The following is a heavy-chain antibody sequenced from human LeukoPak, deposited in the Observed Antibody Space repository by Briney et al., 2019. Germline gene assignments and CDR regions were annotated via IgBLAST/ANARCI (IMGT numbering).Heavy chain of an antibody. CDR1: GGSFSGYY. V-gene: IGHV4-34*01. CDR3: ARAKASGYSYGYERWFDP. CDR2: INHSGST. D-gene: IGHD5-18*01. Sequence: PETLSLTCAVYGGSFSGYYWSWIRQPPGKGLEWIGEINHSGSTNYNPSLKSRVTISVDTSKNQFSLKLSSVTAADTAVYYCARAKASGYSYGYERWFDPWGQGTLVTVSS. J-gene: IGHJ5*02.